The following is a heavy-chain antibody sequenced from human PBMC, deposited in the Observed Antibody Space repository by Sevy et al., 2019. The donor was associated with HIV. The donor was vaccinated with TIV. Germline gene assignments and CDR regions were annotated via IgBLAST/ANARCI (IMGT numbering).Heavy chain of an antibody. CDR2: IKSKIDGGTT. D-gene: IGHD2-15*01. J-gene: IGHJ4*02. V-gene: IGHV3-15*01. Sequence: GGSLRLSCAAFEFTFSNVWMSWVRQAPGKGLEWVGRIKSKIDGGTTDYAAPVKGRFTISRDDSKNTLYLQMSSLKIEDTAAYYCTTEHERLGYCSGGSCSGYWGQGTQVTVSS. CDR3: TTEHERLGYCSGGSCSGY. CDR1: EFTFSNVW.